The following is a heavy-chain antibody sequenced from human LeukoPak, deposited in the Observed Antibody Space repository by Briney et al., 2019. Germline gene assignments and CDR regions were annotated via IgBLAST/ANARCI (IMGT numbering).Heavy chain of an antibody. V-gene: IGHV1-18*01. Sequence: ASVKVSCKASGYTFTSYGISWVRQAPGQGLEWMGWISAYNGNTNYAQKLQGRVTMTTDTSTSTAYMELRSLRSNDTAVYYCARNEGGRDLRYFDWLSPTNFDYWGQGTLVTVSS. CDR3: ARNEGGRDLRYFDWLSPTNFDY. CDR1: GYTFTSYG. J-gene: IGHJ4*02. D-gene: IGHD3-9*01. CDR2: ISAYNGNT.